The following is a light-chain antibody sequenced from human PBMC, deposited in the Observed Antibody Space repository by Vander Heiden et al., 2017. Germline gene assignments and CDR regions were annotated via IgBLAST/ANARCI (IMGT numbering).Light chain of an antibody. Sequence: IQLTQSPSSLSASVGDRVTTTCRASQSISSYLNWYQQKPGKAPQVLIYVASSLQSGVPSRFSGSGSGTDVTLTISSLQPEDFATYYCQQSYSTPLTFGGGTKVEIK. CDR2: VAS. J-gene: IGKJ4*02. CDR3: QQSYSTPLT. CDR1: QSISSY. V-gene: IGKV1-39*01.